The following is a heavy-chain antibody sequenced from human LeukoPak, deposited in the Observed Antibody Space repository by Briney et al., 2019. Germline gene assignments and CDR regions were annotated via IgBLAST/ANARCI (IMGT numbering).Heavy chain of an antibody. CDR1: GFTFSSYA. CDR3: AKAYGGNSWDY. V-gene: IGHV3-23*01. J-gene: IGHJ4*02. CDR2: ISGSGGSA. Sequence: GGSLGLSCAASGFTFSSYAMNWVRQAPGRGLEWVSGISGSGGSAYYADSVKGRFTISRDNSKNTLYLQMNSLRAEDTAVYYCAKAYGGNSWDYWGQGTLVTVSS. D-gene: IGHD4-23*01.